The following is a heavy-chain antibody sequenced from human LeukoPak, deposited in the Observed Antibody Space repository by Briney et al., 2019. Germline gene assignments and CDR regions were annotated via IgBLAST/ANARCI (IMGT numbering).Heavy chain of an antibody. J-gene: IGHJ4*02. CDR1: GYTFTSYW. CDR2: IYPDDSDT. Sequence: GESLKISRKGSGYTFTSYWIGWVRQMPGKGLEWMGIIYPDDSDTRYSPSFQGQVTISADKSISTAYLQWSSLKASNTAMYYCARPSHSGTGPFDYWGQGTLVTVSS. D-gene: IGHD3-10*01. V-gene: IGHV5-51*01. CDR3: ARPSHSGTGPFDY.